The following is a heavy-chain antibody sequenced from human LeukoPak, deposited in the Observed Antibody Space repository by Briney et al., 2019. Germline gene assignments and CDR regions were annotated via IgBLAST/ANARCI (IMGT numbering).Heavy chain of an antibody. V-gene: IGHV5-51*01. J-gene: IGHJ4*02. CDR1: GCSFTSYW. Sequence: GESLKISRKGFGCSFTSYWIGWVRQLPGKGLEWMGIIYPGDSDTRYRPSFQGQVTISADKSITTAYLQWSSLKASDTAMYYCARGIAAAGVTKFDYWGQGTLVTVSS. CDR3: ARGIAAAGVTKFDY. D-gene: IGHD6-13*01. CDR2: IYPGDSDT.